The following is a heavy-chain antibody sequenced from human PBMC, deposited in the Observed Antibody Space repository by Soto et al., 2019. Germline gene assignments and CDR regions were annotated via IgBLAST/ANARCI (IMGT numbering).Heavy chain of an antibody. V-gene: IGHV1-69*01. CDR3: ARSQGGSSSLDIYYYYYYGMDV. CDR1: GGTLSTYA. CDR2: VIPIFGTP. D-gene: IGHD2-15*01. J-gene: IGHJ6*02. Sequence: QVQLVQSGAEVKKAGSSVKVSCKAPGGTLSTYAISWVRQAPGQGLEWMGGVIPIFGTPKYAQKFQGRVTITADESTSTGYMELRSLRSEDTAVYYCARSQGGSSSLDIYYYYYYGMDVWGHGTTVTVSS.